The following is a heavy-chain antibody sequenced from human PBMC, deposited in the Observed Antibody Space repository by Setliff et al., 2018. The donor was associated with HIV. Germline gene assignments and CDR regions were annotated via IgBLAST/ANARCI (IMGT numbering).Heavy chain of an antibody. V-gene: IGHV1-2*02. J-gene: IGHJ4*02. CDR2: INPQTGGT. CDR1: GYTLSSHY. Sequence: GASVKVSCKASGYTLSSHYIHWVRQAPGHRPEWVGWINPQTGGTNFAQKFQGRITMTSDTSVNTVFIELSRLKSDDTALYYCARDLRNSNTLFGVPNFVFDLWGQGTLVTVSS. CDR3: ARDLRNSNTLFGVPNFVFDL. D-gene: IGHD3-3*01.